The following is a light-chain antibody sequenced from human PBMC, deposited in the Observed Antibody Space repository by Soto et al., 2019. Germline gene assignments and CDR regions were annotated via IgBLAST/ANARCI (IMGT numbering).Light chain of an antibody. CDR2: AAA. CDR3: QQANSVPYT. CDR1: QGISSW. V-gene: IGKV1-12*01. Sequence: DIPMTQSPSSVSASVGDRVTITCRASQGISSWLAWYQQKPGKAPKLLIYAAASLQSGVPSRFSGGGAVTEFTLTSGSEQAEYFAAYDCQQANSVPYTFGQGTKPEIK. J-gene: IGKJ2*01.